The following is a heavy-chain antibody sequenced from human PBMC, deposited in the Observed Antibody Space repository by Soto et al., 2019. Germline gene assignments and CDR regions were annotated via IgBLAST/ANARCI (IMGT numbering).Heavy chain of an antibody. D-gene: IGHD6-19*01. CDR3: ARVTGSGPTYFQH. J-gene: IGHJ1*01. Sequence: GGSLRLSCAASGFTFSSYAMHWVRQAPGKGLEWVAVISYDGSNKYYADSVKGRFTISRDNSKNTLYLQMNSLRAEDTAVYYCARVTGSGPTYFQHWGQGTLVTVSS. CDR2: ISYDGSNK. CDR1: GFTFSSYA. V-gene: IGHV3-30-3*01.